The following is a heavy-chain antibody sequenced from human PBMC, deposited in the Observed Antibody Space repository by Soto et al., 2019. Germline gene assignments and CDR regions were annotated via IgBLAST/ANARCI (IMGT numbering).Heavy chain of an antibody. CDR1: GGSFSNSY. V-gene: IGHV4-4*07. Sequence: QLQLQESGPGLVKPSETLSLNCSVSGGSFSNSYWTWIRQPAGKRLEWIGRIYTSGSTTYNPSLKSRVTLSLDTSKSQFSLRLTSVTAADTAVHYCARAPLRTAIPKDAFDIWGQGTMVTVSS. CDR3: ARAPLRTAIPKDAFDI. J-gene: IGHJ3*02. D-gene: IGHD2-21*02. CDR2: IYTSGST.